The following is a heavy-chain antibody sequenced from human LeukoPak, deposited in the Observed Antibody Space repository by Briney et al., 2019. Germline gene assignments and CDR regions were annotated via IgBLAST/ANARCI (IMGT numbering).Heavy chain of an antibody. CDR2: INHSGST. CDR1: GGSFSGYY. D-gene: IGHD2-21*01. CDR3: ARGGILWWRAFDI. J-gene: IGHJ3*02. Sequence: SETLSLTCAVYGGSFSGYYWSLIRQPPGKGLEWIGEINHSGSTNYNPSLKSRVTISVDTSKNQFSLKLSSVTAADTAVYYCARGGILWWRAFDIWGQGTMVTVSS. V-gene: IGHV4-34*01.